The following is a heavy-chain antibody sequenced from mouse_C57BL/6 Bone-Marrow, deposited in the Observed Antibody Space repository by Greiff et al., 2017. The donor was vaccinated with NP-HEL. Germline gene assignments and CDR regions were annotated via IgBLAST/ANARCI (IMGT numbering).Heavy chain of an antibody. V-gene: IGHV1-76*01. J-gene: IGHJ1*03. Sequence: QVQLQQSGAELVRPGASVKLSCKASGYTFTDYYINWVKQRPGQGLEWIARIYPGSGNTYYNEKFKGKATLTAEKSSSTAYMQLSSLTSEDSAVYFCARSGKLLLFDVWGTGTTVTVSS. D-gene: IGHD1-1*01. CDR3: ARSGKLLLFDV. CDR1: GYTFTDYY. CDR2: IYPGSGNT.